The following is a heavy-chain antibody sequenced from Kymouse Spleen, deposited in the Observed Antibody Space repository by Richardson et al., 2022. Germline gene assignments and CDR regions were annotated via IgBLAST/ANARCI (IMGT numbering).Heavy chain of an antibody. V-gene: IGHV3-66*03. CDR2: IYSCGST. CDR3: ARDPCITIFGVVILLRYGR. Sequence: EVQLVESGGGLIQPGGSLRLSCAASGFTVSSNYMSWVRQAPGKGLEWVSVIYSCGSTYYADSVKGRFTISRDNSKNTLYLQMNSLRAEDTAVYYCARDPCITIFGVVILLRYGRLGPRDHGHRLL. CDR1: GFTVSSNY. J-gene: IGHJ6*02. D-gene: IGHD3-3*01.